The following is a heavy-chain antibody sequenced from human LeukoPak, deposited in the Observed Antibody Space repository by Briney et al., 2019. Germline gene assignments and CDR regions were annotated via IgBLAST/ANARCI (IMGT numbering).Heavy chain of an antibody. D-gene: IGHD6-6*01. Sequence: GGSLRLSCAASGFTFSSYAMSWVRQAPGKGLEWVSAISGSGDSTYYADSVKGRFTISRDNSKNTLYLRMNSLRAEDTAVYYCAKAGDTSSSPLFLDWGQGTLVTVSS. CDR1: GFTFSSYA. J-gene: IGHJ4*02. CDR3: AKAGDTSSSPLFLD. CDR2: ISGSGDST. V-gene: IGHV3-23*01.